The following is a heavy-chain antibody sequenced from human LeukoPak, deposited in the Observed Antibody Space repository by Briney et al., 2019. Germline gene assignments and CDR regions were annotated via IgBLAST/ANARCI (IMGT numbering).Heavy chain of an antibody. CDR3: ARRLGYSSHGMDV. CDR2: IGTAGDT. V-gene: IGHV3-13*01. Sequence: GGSLRLSCAASGFTFSTYDMHWVRQATGKGLDWVSAIGTAGDTHYPDSVKGRFTIPRDNARNSLYLQMNSLRVGDTAVYYCARRLGYSSHGMDVWGQGTTVTVSS. J-gene: IGHJ6*02. CDR1: GFTFSTYD. D-gene: IGHD5-18*01.